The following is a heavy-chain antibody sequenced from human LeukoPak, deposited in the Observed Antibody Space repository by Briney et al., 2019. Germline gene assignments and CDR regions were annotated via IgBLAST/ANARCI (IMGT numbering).Heavy chain of an antibody. Sequence: GASVKVSCKASGYTFTGYYMHWVRQAPGQGLEWMGWINPNSGGTNYAQKVQGRVTMTRDTSISTAYMELSRLRSDDTAVYYCAREGIAAPETNWFDPWGQGTLVTVSS. CDR1: GYTFTGYY. CDR3: AREGIAAPETNWFDP. CDR2: INPNSGGT. V-gene: IGHV1-2*02. D-gene: IGHD6-13*01. J-gene: IGHJ5*02.